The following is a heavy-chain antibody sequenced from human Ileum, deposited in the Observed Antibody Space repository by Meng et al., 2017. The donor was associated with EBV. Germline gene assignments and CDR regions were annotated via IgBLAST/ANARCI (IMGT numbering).Heavy chain of an antibody. CDR3: ARCYDSSGYYELNHFDH. Sequence: QVQLQQVGAGLLKPSENLSLTCAVCGGSLSGYYWSWIRQPPGKGLEWIGEITHSGSTNYNSSLKSRVTILVDTSKNQLSLKMNSVTAADTAVYYCARCYDSSGYYELNHFDHWGQGTLVTVSS. V-gene: IGHV4-34*01. D-gene: IGHD3-22*01. J-gene: IGHJ4*02. CDR1: GGSLSGYY. CDR2: ITHSGST.